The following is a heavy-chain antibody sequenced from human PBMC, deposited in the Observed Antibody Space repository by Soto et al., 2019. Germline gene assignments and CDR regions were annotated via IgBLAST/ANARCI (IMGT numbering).Heavy chain of an antibody. CDR2: IHNSGTT. CDR1: GGSITNDDYY. J-gene: IGHJ4*02. CDR3: ARQKQWLSPFDD. V-gene: IGHV4-31*03. Sequence: QVQLQESGPGLVKPSQTLSLTCPVSGGSITNDDYYWNGIGQLPGKGLGWIGYIHNSGTTDYNPSLKSRVTISVDTSKSQFSLKLSSVTAADTAVYFCARQKQWLSPFDDWGQGTLVTVSS. D-gene: IGHD6-19*01.